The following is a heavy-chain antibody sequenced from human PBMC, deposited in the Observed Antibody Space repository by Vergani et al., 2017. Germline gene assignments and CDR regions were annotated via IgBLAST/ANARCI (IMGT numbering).Heavy chain of an antibody. CDR3: ARDLRLLYNRFDP. CDR1: GFTFNQYG. Sequence: QVQLVESGGGVVQPGRSLRLSCAASGFTFNQYGMHWVRQAPGKGLEWVAVTCYDGNNKQYADPVQGRFTISRDNSKSTMYLQMNSRRDEDTGVYYCARDLRLLYNRFDPWGQGTLVTVSS. J-gene: IGHJ5*02. D-gene: IGHD1-14*01. V-gene: IGHV3-33*01. CDR2: TCYDGNNK.